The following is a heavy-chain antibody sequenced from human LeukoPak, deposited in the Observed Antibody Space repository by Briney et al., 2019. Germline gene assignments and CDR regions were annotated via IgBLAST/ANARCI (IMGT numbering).Heavy chain of an antibody. V-gene: IGHV3-23*01. D-gene: IGHD3-3*01. CDR1: GFTFSSYA. CDR3: VYYTIYGVVRWFDP. CDR2: ISGSAHTT. Sequence: GGSLRLSCAASGFTFSSYAMSWVRQAPGKGLEWVSGISGSAHTTYYADSVKGRFAISRDYSTNTLYLEMNSLRTEDTALYYCVYYTIYGVVRWFDPWGQGTLVTVSS. J-gene: IGHJ5*02.